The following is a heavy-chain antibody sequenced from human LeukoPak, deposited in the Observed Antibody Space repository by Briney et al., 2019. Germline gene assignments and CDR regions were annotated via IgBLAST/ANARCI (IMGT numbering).Heavy chain of an antibody. CDR3: ARDYVAMVRGAKTVDAFDI. CDR1: GFTVSSNY. CDR2: IYSGGST. D-gene: IGHD3-10*01. J-gene: IGHJ3*02. V-gene: IGHV3-66*01. Sequence: GGSLRLSCAASGFTVSSNYMSWVRQAPGKGLEWVSVIYSGGSTYYADSVKGRFTISRDDSKNTLYLQMNSLRAEDTAVYYCARDYVAMVRGAKTVDAFDIWGQGTMVTVSS.